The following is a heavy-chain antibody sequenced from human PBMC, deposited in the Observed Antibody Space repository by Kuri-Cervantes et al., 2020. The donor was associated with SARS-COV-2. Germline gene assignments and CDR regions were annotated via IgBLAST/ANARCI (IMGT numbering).Heavy chain of an antibody. V-gene: IGHV1-69*10. Sequence: SVQVSCKASGGAFSSYAISWVRQASGEGLEWMGGIFPIFGIANYAQKFQGRVTITADKSTSTAYMELSSLRSEDTAVYYCARDYILGWFDPWGQGTLVTVSS. CDR1: GGAFSSYA. J-gene: IGHJ5*02. CDR2: IFPIFGIA. CDR3: ARDYILGWFDP. D-gene: IGHD3-16*01.